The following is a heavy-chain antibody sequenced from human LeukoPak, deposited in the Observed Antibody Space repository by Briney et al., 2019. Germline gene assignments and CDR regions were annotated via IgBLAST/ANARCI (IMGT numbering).Heavy chain of an antibody. J-gene: IGHJ4*02. CDR3: ARDLVSYSSSPLH. CDR2: ISSDGSSK. D-gene: IGHD6-6*01. V-gene: IGHV3-30-3*01. Sequence: GGSLRLSCAASGFTFSSDVMHWVRQAPGKGLEWVAVISSDGSSKHYADSVKGRFTIFTDTSKSTLYLQINSLRPEDTAVYYCARDLVSYSSSPLHWGQGTLDTVSS. CDR1: GFTFSSDV.